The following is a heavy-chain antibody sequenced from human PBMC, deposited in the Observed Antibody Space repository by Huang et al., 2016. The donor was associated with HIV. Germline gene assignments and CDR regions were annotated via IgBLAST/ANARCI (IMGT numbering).Heavy chain of an antibody. D-gene: IGHD6-19*01. Sequence: EVQLVESGGGLVKPGGSLRLSCAASGFTFSNAWMSWVRQSPGKGLEWVGRIKSKTDGGTTYYAAPVKGRFTISRDDSKNTLYLQMNSLKTEDTAVYYCTTESESSGWTMDHDAFDIWGQGTMVTVSS. J-gene: IGHJ3*02. CDR1: GFTFSNAW. CDR2: IKSKTDGGTT. V-gene: IGHV3-15*01. CDR3: TTESESSGWTMDHDAFDI.